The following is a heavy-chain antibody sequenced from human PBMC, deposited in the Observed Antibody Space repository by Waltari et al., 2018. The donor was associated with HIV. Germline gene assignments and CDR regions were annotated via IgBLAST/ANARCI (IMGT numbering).Heavy chain of an antibody. V-gene: IGHV5-51*01. Sequence: EVHLEQSGAEVKKPGESLKISCKASGYTFTSYWIGWVRQMPGKGLEWMGIIYPGDASTRYSPSFQSQVTISADKSITTVYLQWSTLKASDTAIYYCARHVRVLQPTVAIGGMDVWGQGTSVTVSS. CDR1: GYTFTSYW. CDR2: IYPGDAST. D-gene: IGHD2-21*01. J-gene: IGHJ6*02. CDR3: ARHVRVLQPTVAIGGMDV.